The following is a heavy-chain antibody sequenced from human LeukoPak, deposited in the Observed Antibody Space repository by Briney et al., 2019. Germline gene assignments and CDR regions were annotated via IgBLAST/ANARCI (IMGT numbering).Heavy chain of an antibody. CDR2: ISAYNGNT. Sequence: ASVKVSCKASGYTFTSYGISWVRQAPGQGLEWMGWISAYNGNTNYAQKLQGRVTMTTDTSTSTAYMELRSLRSDDTAVYYCARTYYYDSSGYYYFDYWGQGTLVTASS. CDR1: GYTFTSYG. J-gene: IGHJ4*02. V-gene: IGHV1-18*01. CDR3: ARTYYYDSSGYYYFDY. D-gene: IGHD3-22*01.